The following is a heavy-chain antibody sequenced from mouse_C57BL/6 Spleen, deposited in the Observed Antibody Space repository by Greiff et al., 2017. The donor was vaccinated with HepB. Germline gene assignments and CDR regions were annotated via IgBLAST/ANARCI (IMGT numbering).Heavy chain of an antibody. CDR3: ARSRGYFWYFDV. D-gene: IGHD1-1*01. V-gene: IGHV1-55*01. CDR1: GYTFTSYW. Sequence: QVQLQQPGAELVKPGASVKMSCKASGYTFTSYWITWVKQRPGQGLEWIGDIYPGSGSTNYNEKFKSKATLTVDTSSSTAYMQLSSLTSEDSAVYYCARSRGYFWYFDVWGTGTTVTVSS. CDR2: IYPGSGST. J-gene: IGHJ1*03.